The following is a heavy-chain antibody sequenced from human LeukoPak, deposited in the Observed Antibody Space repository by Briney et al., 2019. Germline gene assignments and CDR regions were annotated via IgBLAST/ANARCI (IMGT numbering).Heavy chain of an antibody. Sequence: ASVKVSCKASGDTFTGYYMHWVRHAPGQGLEWMGWINPNSGGTNYAQKFQGRVTMTRDTSISTAYMELSRLRSDDTAVYYCARDTPDDSSGPTYYYYYMDVWGKGTTVTVSS. V-gene: IGHV1-2*02. J-gene: IGHJ6*03. CDR1: GDTFTGYY. CDR2: INPNSGGT. CDR3: ARDTPDDSSGPTYYYYYMDV. D-gene: IGHD3-22*01.